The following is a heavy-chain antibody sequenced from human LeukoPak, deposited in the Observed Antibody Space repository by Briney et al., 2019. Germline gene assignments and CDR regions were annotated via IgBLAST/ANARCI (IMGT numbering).Heavy chain of an antibody. CDR1: GFTFDDYG. Sequence: GGSLRLSCAASGFTFDDYGMSWVRQVPGKGLEWVSGINWNGGSTGYADSVKGRFTISRDNAKNSLYLRMNSLRAEDTALYYCARGLEGSGSYYNGYFDYWGQGTLVTVSS. D-gene: IGHD3-10*01. J-gene: IGHJ4*02. V-gene: IGHV3-20*04. CDR2: INWNGGST. CDR3: ARGLEGSGSYYNGYFDY.